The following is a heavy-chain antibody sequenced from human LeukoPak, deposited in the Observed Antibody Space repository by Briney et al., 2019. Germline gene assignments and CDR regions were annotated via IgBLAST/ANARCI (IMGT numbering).Heavy chain of an antibody. D-gene: IGHD5-24*01. CDR3: ARRATPIDFDF. CDR2: LNPSRGGT. V-gene: IGHV1-46*01. Sequence: ASVKLSCKSSGYTFSSSYMHWVRQPPGQGLEWMGILNPSRGGTSYAQKFRGRIAMTSDMSTSTVYMELSSLRCEDTAVYYCARRATPIDFDFWGQGTLVTVSS. CDR1: GYTFSSSY. J-gene: IGHJ4*02.